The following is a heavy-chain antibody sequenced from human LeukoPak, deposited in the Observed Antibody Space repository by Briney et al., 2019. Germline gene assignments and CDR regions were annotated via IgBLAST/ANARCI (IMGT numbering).Heavy chain of an antibody. CDR3: ARASYDFWSGFSTPPT. J-gene: IGHJ5*02. D-gene: IGHD3-3*01. CDR2: IYTSGST. V-gene: IGHV4-61*02. Sequence: PSETLSLTCTVSGGSISSSSYYWGWIRQPAGKGLEWIGRIYTSGSTNYNPSLKSRVTISVDTSKNQFSLKLSSVTAADTAVYYCARASYDFWSGFSTPPTWGQGTLVTVSS. CDR1: GGSISSSSYY.